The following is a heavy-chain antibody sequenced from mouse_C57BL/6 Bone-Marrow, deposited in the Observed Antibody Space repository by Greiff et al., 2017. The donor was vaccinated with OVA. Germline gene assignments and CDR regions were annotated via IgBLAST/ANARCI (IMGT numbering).Heavy chain of an antibody. V-gene: IGHV1-42*01. CDR2: INPSTGGT. CDR1: GYALTGYY. J-gene: IGHJ3*01. CDR3: ARKPRFAY. Sequence: EVQLQESGPELVKPGASVKISCKASGYALTGYYMNWVKQSPEKSLEWIGEINPSTGGTTYNQKFKAKATLTVDKSSSTAYMQLKSLTSEDSAVYYCARKPRFAYWGQGTLVTVSA.